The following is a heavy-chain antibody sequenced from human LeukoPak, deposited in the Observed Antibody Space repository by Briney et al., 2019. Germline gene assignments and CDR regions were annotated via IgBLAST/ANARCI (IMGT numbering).Heavy chain of an antibody. J-gene: IGHJ4*02. D-gene: IGHD1-1*01. CDR1: GFTFISYW. V-gene: IGHV3-7*04. CDR3: ARDSTGTVFDL. CDR2: ISQDGTES. Sequence: GWSLRLSCVASGFTFISYWMTWVRPAPGKGLEWVAQISQDGTESYSVDSVRGRFTISRDNAKNSVYLQMNSLRPEDTAVYYCARDSTGTVFDLWGQGTLVTVSS.